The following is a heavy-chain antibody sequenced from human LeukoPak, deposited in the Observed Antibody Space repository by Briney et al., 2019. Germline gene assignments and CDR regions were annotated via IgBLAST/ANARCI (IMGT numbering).Heavy chain of an antibody. V-gene: IGHV4-38-2*02. D-gene: IGHD6-13*01. Sequence: SETLSLTCTVSGYSISSGYYWGWIRQPPGKGLEWIGSIYHSGSTYYNSSLKSRVTISVDTSKNQFSLKLSSVTAADTAVYYCARDGGSYSSSRWFDPWGQGTLVTVSS. J-gene: IGHJ5*02. CDR1: GYSISSGYY. CDR3: ARDGGSYSSSRWFDP. CDR2: IYHSGST.